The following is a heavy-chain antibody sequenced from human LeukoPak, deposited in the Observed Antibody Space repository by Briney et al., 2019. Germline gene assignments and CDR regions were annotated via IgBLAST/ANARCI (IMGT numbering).Heavy chain of an antibody. CDR1: GYSISSDYF. Sequence: PSETLSLTCAVSGYSISSDYFWGWIRQSPGKGLEWIATIFHSGSTYYNPSLKSRVTLSVDTSKNQFSLRLNSVTAADTALYYCAKMEVSDYYDSNTYYPTAFDVWGQGTMVSVSS. CDR3: AKMEVSDYYDSNTYYPTAFDV. CDR2: IFHSGST. D-gene: IGHD3-22*01. V-gene: IGHV4-38-2*01. J-gene: IGHJ3*01.